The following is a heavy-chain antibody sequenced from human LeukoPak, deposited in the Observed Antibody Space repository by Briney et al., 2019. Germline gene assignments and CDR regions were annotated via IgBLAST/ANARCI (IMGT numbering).Heavy chain of an antibody. CDR3: ARYSMVRGVITNWFDP. CDR2: IYPGDSDT. Sequence: GESLKISCKGSGYGFTNYWIGWVRQMPGKGLKWMGIIYPGDSDTIYSPSFQGQVTISADKSISTAYLQWSSLKASDTAMYYCARYSMVRGVITNWFDPWGQGTLVTVSS. CDR1: GYGFTNYW. V-gene: IGHV5-51*01. D-gene: IGHD3-10*01. J-gene: IGHJ5*02.